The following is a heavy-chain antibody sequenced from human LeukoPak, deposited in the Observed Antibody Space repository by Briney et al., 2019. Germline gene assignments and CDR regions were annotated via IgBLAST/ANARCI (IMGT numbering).Heavy chain of an antibody. D-gene: IGHD5-24*01. V-gene: IGHV3-23*01. CDR2: IGGSGTST. J-gene: IGHJ4*02. CDR1: GFAFNRFA. Sequence: GGSLRLSCVVSGFAFNRFAINWVRQAPGTGLEWVSTIGGSGTSTYYADSVKGRFTISKDHSSNTVYLQMSSLRAEDTAVYYCARDQFGYNKPGDYWGQRTLVTVSS. CDR3: ARDQFGYNKPGDY.